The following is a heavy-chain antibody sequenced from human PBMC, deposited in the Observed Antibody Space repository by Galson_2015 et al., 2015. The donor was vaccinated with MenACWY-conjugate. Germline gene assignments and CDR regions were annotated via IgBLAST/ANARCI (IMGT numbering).Heavy chain of an antibody. CDR3: ARDIVRGYSGYDPPLPRPEGGMDV. V-gene: IGHV1-46*01. Sequence: SVKVSCKASGHTFTSYYMHWVRQAPGQGLEWMGIINPSGGSTSYAQKFQGRVIMTRDTSTSTVYMELSSLRSEDTAVYYCARDIVRGYSGYDPPLPRPEGGMDVWGQGTTVTVSS. CDR1: GHTFTSYY. CDR2: INPSGGST. J-gene: IGHJ6*02. D-gene: IGHD5-12*01.